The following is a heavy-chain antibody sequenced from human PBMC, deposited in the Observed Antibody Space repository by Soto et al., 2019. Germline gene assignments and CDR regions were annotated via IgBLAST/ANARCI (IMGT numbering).Heavy chain of an antibody. J-gene: IGHJ5*02. V-gene: IGHV1-18*01. Sequence: GASVKVSCKASGYTFTSYGISWVRQAPGQGLEWMGWISAYNGNTNYAQKLQGRVTMTTDTSTSTAYMELRSLRSDDTAVYYCARVKITYYDFWSGYSNDWFDPWGQGTLVTVSS. D-gene: IGHD3-3*01. CDR3: ARVKITYYDFWSGYSNDWFDP. CDR2: ISAYNGNT. CDR1: GYTFTSYG.